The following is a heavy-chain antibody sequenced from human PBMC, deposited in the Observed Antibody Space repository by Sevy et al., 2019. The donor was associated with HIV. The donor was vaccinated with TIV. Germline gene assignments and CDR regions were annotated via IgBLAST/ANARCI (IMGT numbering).Heavy chain of an antibody. Sequence: ASVKVSCKASGYTFTGYYMHWVRQAPGQGLEWMGWINPNSGDTIYAQKFHGRVTLTRDTSISTAYMELSSLTSDDSAVYYCARELDDFWSGYKYWGRGTLVTVSS. CDR1: GYTFTGYY. D-gene: IGHD3-3*01. J-gene: IGHJ4*01. CDR2: INPNSGDT. V-gene: IGHV1-2*02. CDR3: ARELDDFWSGYKY.